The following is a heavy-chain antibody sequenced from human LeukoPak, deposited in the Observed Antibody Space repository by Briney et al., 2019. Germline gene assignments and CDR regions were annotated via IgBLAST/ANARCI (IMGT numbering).Heavy chain of an antibody. CDR3: ARVPRTYSSGWSGALTGYFDY. Sequence: SETLSLTCTVSGGSISSYYWSWIRQPPGKGLEWIGYIYYGGSTNYNPSLKSRVTISVDTSKNQFSLKLSSVTAADTAVYYCARVPRTYSSGWSGALTGYFDYWGQGTLVTVSS. D-gene: IGHD6-19*01. V-gene: IGHV4-59*01. CDR1: GGSISSYY. J-gene: IGHJ4*02. CDR2: IYYGGST.